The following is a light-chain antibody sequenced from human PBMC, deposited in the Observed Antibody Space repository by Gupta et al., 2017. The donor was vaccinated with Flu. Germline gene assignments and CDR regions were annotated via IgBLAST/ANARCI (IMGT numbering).Light chain of an antibody. CDR2: AAS. Sequence: DIQMTQAPSSLSASVGDRVTITCRASQNIDRSLNWYQHRPGEAPKLLIYAASTLQRGVPSRFSGRGSGTYFTLTINRLQPADFATYYCQQNFLTPPFTFGPGTKVDI. V-gene: IGKV1-39*01. CDR1: QNIDRS. CDR3: QQNFLTPPFT. J-gene: IGKJ3*01.